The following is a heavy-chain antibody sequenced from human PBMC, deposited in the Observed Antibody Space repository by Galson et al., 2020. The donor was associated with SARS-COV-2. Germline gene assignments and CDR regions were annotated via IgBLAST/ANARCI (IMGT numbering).Heavy chain of an antibody. D-gene: IGHD1-1*01. CDR2: ISDKGGTR. J-gene: IGHJ4*02. CDR1: GFDFSRHA. V-gene: IGHV3-64*05. CDR3: VKDMRNTGAAVDY. Sequence: LHGESLKTSCSASGFDFSRHAVHWVRQVPGKGLEYVSGISDKGGTRNYADSVKGRFTIARDNSKKTVDFDMSSLSPEDTAVYYCVKDMRNTGAAVDYWGQGNLVTVSS.